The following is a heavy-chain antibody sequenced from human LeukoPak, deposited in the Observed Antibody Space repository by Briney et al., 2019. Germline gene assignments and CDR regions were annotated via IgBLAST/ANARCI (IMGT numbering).Heavy chain of an antibody. CDR2: IIPILGIA. Sequence: SVTVSFKASVGTFSIYAISWVRQAPGQGLEWMGRIIPILGIANYAQKFQGRVTITADKSTSTAYMELSSLRSEDAAVYYCARENSLAVAGTHYYYYGMDVWGQGTTVTVSS. V-gene: IGHV1-69*04. CDR1: VGTFSIYA. J-gene: IGHJ6*02. CDR3: ARENSLAVAGTHYYYYGMDV. D-gene: IGHD6-19*01.